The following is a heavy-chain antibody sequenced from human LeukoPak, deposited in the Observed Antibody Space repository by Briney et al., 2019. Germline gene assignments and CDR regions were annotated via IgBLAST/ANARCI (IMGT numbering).Heavy chain of an antibody. CDR1: GPNFNAYY. D-gene: IGHD3-10*01. CDR3: ARRLTYGSGRFFYYSMDV. CDR2: INAKSGGT. J-gene: IGHJ6*03. V-gene: IGHV1-2*02. Sequence: ASVKVSCKASGPNFNAYYMHWLRQAPGQGLEWMGWINAKSGGTHYPQKFQGRVTMTRDTSINTAYMELSRLGPDDTAIYFCARRLTYGSGRFFYYSMDVWGRGTTVTVSS.